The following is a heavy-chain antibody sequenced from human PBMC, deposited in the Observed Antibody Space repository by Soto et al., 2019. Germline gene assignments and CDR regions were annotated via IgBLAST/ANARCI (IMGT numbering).Heavy chain of an antibody. D-gene: IGHD3-22*01. CDR2: ISGSGGST. Sequence: GGSLRLSCAASGFTFSSYAMSWVRQAPGKGLEWVSAISGSGGSTYYADSVKGRFTISRDNSKNTLYLQMNSLRAEDTAVYYCAKEGIYYDSSGYYYLEYPFDYWGQGTLVTVSS. CDR1: GFTFSSYA. J-gene: IGHJ4*02. V-gene: IGHV3-23*01. CDR3: AKEGIYYDSSGYYYLEYPFDY.